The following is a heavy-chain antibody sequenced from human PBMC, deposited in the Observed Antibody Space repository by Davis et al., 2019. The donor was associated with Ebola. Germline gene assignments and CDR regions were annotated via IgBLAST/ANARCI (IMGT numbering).Heavy chain of an antibody. CDR1: GFTFSDYY. Sequence: GGSLRLSCAASGFTFSDYYMSWIRQAPGKGLEWVSYISSSGSTIYYADSVKGRLTISRDNAKNSLYLQMNSLRAEDTAVYYCARGRKGGVSPTYYYYYGMDVWGQGTTVTVSS. D-gene: IGHD3-10*01. CDR2: ISSSGSTI. V-gene: IGHV3-11*04. J-gene: IGHJ6*02. CDR3: ARGRKGGVSPTYYYYYGMDV.